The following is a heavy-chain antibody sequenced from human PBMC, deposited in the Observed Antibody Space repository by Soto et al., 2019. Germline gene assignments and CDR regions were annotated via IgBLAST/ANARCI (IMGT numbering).Heavy chain of an antibody. D-gene: IGHD5-18*01. CDR2: IIPIFGTA. Sequence: SVKVSCKASGVTFSSYAISLLRQAPGQGLEWMGGIIPIFGTANYAQKFQGRVTITADKSTRTAYMELSSLRSEDTAVYYCAGDETPLNTAHVVWGQGTTVTVSS. J-gene: IGHJ6*02. V-gene: IGHV1-69*06. CDR3: AGDETPLNTAHVV. CDR1: GVTFSSYA.